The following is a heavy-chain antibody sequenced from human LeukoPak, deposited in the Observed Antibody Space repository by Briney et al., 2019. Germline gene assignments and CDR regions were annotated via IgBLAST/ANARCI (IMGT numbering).Heavy chain of an antibody. J-gene: IGHJ4*02. V-gene: IGHV4-61*02. CDR3: ARSLPGSWFPLHVIDC. D-gene: IGHD6-13*01. CDR2: IYTSGST. CDR1: GGSISSGSYY. Sequence: SETLSLTCTVSGGSISSGSYYWSWIRQPAGKGLEWIGRIYTSGSTNYNPSLKSRVTISVDTSKNQFSLKLSSVTAADTAVYYCARSLPGSWFPLHVIDCWGQGTLVTVSS.